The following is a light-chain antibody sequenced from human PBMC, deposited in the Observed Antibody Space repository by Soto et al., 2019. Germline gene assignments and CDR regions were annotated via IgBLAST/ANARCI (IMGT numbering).Light chain of an antibody. V-gene: IGKV1-39*01. J-gene: IGKJ4*01. CDR2: GAS. CDR3: QQSYSTPLT. CDR1: QSISSY. Sequence: DIQMTQSPSFLPASVGDRVTITCRASQSISSYLNWYQQKPGKAPKILIYGASSLQSGVPTRFSGSGSGTDFTLTISSLQPEDVQTYYCQQSYSTPLTFGGGMKVDIK.